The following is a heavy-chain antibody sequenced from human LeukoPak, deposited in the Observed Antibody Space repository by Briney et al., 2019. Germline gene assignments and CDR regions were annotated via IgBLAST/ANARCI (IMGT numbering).Heavy chain of an antibody. CDR3: ARQYCARCYHYYHYYMDV. Sequence: SETLSLTCTVSGGSISSSSYYWGWIRQPPGKGLEWIGSISYSGSTYYNPSLKGRVTISVDTSKNQFSLKLTSVTAADTAVYHCARQYCARCYHYYHYYMDVWGKGTTVTVSS. CDR2: ISYSGST. J-gene: IGHJ6*03. D-gene: IGHD2-21*01. V-gene: IGHV4-39*01. CDR1: GGSISSSSYY.